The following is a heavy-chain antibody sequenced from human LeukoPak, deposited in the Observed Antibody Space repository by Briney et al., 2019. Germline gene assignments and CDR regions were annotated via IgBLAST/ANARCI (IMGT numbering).Heavy chain of an antibody. CDR2: ISDDTSSM. J-gene: IGHJ3*02. CDR1: GFSFNNYH. CDR3: AKSPFDI. Sequence: GGSLRLSCAASGFSFNNYHMSWVRQAPGKGLEWVSYISDDTSSMYYADSVKGRFTISRDNARNSLFLQMNSLRAEDTAVYYCAKSPFDIWGQGTMVTVSS. V-gene: IGHV3-48*01.